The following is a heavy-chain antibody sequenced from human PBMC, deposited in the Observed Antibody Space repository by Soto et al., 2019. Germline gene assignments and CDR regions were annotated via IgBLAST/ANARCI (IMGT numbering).Heavy chain of an antibody. CDR2: MSYDGSNK. J-gene: IGHJ4*02. D-gene: IGHD2-15*01. Sequence: QVQLVESGGGVVQPGRSLRLSCAASGFTFSSYAMHWVRQAPGKGLEWVAVMSYDGSNKYYADSVKGRFTISRDNSKNTRDLQMNSRRAEDTAVYYCARFKGCSGGSCYPYFDYWGQGTLVTVSS. CDR1: GFTFSSYA. V-gene: IGHV3-30-3*01. CDR3: ARFKGCSGGSCYPYFDY.